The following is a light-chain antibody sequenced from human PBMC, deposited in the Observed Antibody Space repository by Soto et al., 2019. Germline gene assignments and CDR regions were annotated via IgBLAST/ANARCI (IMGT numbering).Light chain of an antibody. CDR1: QSVSSN. CDR3: HQYNNWPRT. Sequence: EIVMTQSPATLSVSPAERATLSCRANQSVSSNLAWYQQKPGQAPRLLIYGASTRATGIPARFSGSGSGTEFTLTISSLQSEDFEVYYCHQYNNWPRTFGQGTKVEIK. V-gene: IGKV3-15*01. CDR2: GAS. J-gene: IGKJ1*01.